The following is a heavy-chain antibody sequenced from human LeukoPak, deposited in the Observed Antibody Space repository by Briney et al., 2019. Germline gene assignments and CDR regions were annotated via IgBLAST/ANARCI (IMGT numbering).Heavy chain of an antibody. CDR1: GGSFSGYY. J-gene: IGHJ4*02. CDR3: ARARGWYGEGAY. D-gene: IGHD6-19*01. V-gene: IGHV4-34*01. CDR2: INHSGST. Sequence: PSETLSLTCAVYGGSFSGYYWSWIRQPPGKGLEWIGEINHSGSTNYNPSLKSRVTISVDTSKNQFSLKLSSVTAADTAVYYCARARGWYGEGAYWGQGTLVTVSS.